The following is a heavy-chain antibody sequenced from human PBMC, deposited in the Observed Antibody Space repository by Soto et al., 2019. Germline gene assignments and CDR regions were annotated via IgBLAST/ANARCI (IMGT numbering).Heavy chain of an antibody. V-gene: IGHV4-4*02. Sequence: QVQLQESGPGLVKPSGTLSLTCAVSGGSISSSNWWSWVRQPPGKGLEWIGEIYHSGSTNYNPSLKSRVTISVDKSKNRFSLKLSSVTAADTAVYYCARIVGSETSYGGNSVGAFDIWGQGTMVTVSS. D-gene: IGHD4-17*01. CDR3: ARIVGSETSYGGNSVGAFDI. CDR1: GGSISSSNW. J-gene: IGHJ3*02. CDR2: IYHSGST.